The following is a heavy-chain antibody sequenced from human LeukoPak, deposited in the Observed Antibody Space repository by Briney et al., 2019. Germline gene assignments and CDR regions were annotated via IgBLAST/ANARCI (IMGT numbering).Heavy chain of an antibody. V-gene: IGHV4-39*07. D-gene: IGHD6-13*01. CDR3: ARVSSSWYSPYYYYYYMDV. CDR1: GGSISSSSYY. J-gene: IGHJ6*03. CDR2: IYYSGST. Sequence: SETLSLTCTVSGGSISSSSYYWGWIRQPPGKGLEWIGSIYYSGSTYYNPSLKSRVTISVDTSKNQFSLKLSSVTAADTAVYYCARVSSSWYSPYYYYYYMDVWGKGTTVTVSS.